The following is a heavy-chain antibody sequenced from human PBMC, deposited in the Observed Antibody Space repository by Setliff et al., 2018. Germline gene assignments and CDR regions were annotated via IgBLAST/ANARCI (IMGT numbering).Heavy chain of an antibody. CDR1: GYPFVGYF. Sequence: ASVKVSCKTSGYPFVGYFIYWMRQAPGQGLEWVGWIDPKSGRTKYAVRFQGRVTMTRDTSSSTIYMEVNSLTSDDTAVYFCAKQGDLAFDYWGQGTQVTVSS. V-gene: IGHV1-2*02. J-gene: IGHJ4*02. CDR3: AKQGDLAFDY. D-gene: IGHD3-16*01. CDR2: IDPKSGRT.